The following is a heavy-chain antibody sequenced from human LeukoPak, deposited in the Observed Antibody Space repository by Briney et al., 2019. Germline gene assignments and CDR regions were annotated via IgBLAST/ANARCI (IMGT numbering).Heavy chain of an antibody. Sequence: SETLSLTCAVYGGSFSGYYWSWLRQPPGKGLEWIGEINHSGSTNYNPSLKSRVTISVDTSKNQFSLKLSSVTAADTAVYYCARRSYYDFWSGYWLLGAFDIWGQGTMVTVSS. D-gene: IGHD3-3*01. CDR3: ARRSYYDFWSGYWLLGAFDI. CDR2: INHSGST. J-gene: IGHJ3*02. CDR1: GGSFSGYY. V-gene: IGHV4-34*01.